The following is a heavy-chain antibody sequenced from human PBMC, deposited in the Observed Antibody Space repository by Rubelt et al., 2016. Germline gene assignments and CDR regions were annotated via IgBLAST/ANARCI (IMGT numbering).Heavy chain of an antibody. CDR3: AREKDSSSAYGMDV. CDR2: IYYSGST. J-gene: IGHJ6*02. V-gene: IGHV4-59*01. D-gene: IGHD6-6*01. CDR1: GGSISSYY. Sequence: GPGLVKPSETLSLTCTVSGGSISSYYWSWIRQPPGKGLEWIGYIYYSGSTNYNPSLKSRVTISVDTSKNQFSLKLSSVTAADTAVYYCAREKDSSSAYGMDVWGQGTTVTVSS.